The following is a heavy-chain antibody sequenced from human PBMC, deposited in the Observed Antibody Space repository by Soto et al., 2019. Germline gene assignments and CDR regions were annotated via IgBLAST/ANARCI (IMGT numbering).Heavy chain of an antibody. CDR3: ETDREWFGVLLTPYYGMGV. J-gene: IGHJ6*02. V-gene: IGHV1-18*01. CDR2: ISAYNGNT. D-gene: IGHD3-10*01. Sequence: QVQLVQSGAEVKKPGASVKVSCKASGYTFTSYGISWVRQAPGQGLEWMGWISAYNGNTNYAQKLQGRVTMTTDTSTSTAYMELRSLSSDDTAVYYGETDREWFGVLLTPYYGMGVWGQGTTVTVSS. CDR1: GYTFTSYG.